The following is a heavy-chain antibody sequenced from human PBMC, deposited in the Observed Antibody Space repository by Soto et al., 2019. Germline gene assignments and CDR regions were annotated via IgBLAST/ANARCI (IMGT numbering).Heavy chain of an antibody. CDR2: ISYDGSNK. V-gene: IGHV3-30*18. J-gene: IGHJ4*02. CDR3: AKNMESSGYFRHDFDY. Sequence: PGGSLRLCCAASGFTFSSYGMHWVRQAPGKGLEWVAVISYDGSNKYYADSVKGRFTISRDNSKNTLYLQMNSLRAEDTAVYYCAKNMESSGYFRHDFDYWGQGTLVTVSS. D-gene: IGHD3-22*01. CDR1: GFTFSSYG.